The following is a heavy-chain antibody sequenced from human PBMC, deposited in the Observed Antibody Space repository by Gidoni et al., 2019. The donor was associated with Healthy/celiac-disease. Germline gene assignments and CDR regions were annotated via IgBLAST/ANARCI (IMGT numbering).Heavy chain of an antibody. Sequence: QVQLVESGGGVVQPGRSLRLSCAASGFTFSSYGMHWVRQAPGKGLEWVAVIWYDGSNKYYADSVKGRFTISRDNSKNTLYLQMNSLRAEDTAVYYCARDRRGSSWYSPDYWGQGTLVTVSS. J-gene: IGHJ4*02. CDR3: ARDRRGSSWYSPDY. CDR2: IWYDGSNK. D-gene: IGHD6-13*01. CDR1: GFTFSSYG. V-gene: IGHV3-33*01.